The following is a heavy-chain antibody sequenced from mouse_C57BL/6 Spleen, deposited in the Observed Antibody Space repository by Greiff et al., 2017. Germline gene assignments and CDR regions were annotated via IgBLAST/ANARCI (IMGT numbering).Heavy chain of an antibody. CDR2: IYPGSGNT. CDR3: ARGHYDYDDY. D-gene: IGHD2-4*01. J-gene: IGHJ2*01. CDR1: GYTFTDYY. Sequence: QVQLQQSGAELVRPGASVKLSCKASGYTFTDYYINWVKQRPGQGLEWIARIYPGSGNTYYNEKFKGKATLTAEKSSSTAYMQLSSLTSEDSAVYFCARGHYDYDDYWGQGTTLTVSS. V-gene: IGHV1-76*01.